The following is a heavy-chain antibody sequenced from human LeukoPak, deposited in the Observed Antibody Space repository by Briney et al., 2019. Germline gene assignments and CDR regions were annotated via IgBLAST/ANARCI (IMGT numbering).Heavy chain of an antibody. CDR3: ARVHPISTLELPRIDALDI. J-gene: IGHJ3*02. CDR2: IYTSGST. Sequence: SGPTLVNPSETLSLTCTVSGGSISSYYWSWIRQPAGKGLEWIGRIYTSGSTNYNPSLKSRVTMSVDTSKNQFSLKLSSVTAADTAVYYCARVHPISTLELPRIDALDIWGQGTMVTVSS. V-gene: IGHV4-4*07. D-gene: IGHD1-7*01. CDR1: GGSISSYY.